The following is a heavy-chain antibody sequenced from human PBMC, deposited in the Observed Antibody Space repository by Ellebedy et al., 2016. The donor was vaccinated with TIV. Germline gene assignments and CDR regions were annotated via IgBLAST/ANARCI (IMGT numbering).Heavy chain of an antibody. CDR2: IRSKAYGGTT. Sequence: GGSLRLSCTASGFTFGDYAMRWFRQAPGKGLEWVGFIRSKAYGGTTEYAASVKGRFTISRDDSTSIAYLKMSSLKTEDTAVYYCTSHLSSGWSTFQHWGQGTLVTVSS. V-gene: IGHV3-49*03. J-gene: IGHJ1*01. CDR3: TSHLSSGWSTFQH. CDR1: GFTFGDYA. D-gene: IGHD6-19*01.